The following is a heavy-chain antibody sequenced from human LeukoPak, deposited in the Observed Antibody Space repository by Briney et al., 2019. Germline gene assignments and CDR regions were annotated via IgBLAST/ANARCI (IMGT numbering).Heavy chain of an antibody. D-gene: IGHD4-17*01. J-gene: IGHJ5*02. CDR2: IIPIFGTA. V-gene: IGHV1-69*06. CDR1: GGTFSSYA. Sequence: SVKVSCKASGGTFSSYAISWVRQAPGQGLEWMGGIIPIFGTANYAQRFQGRVTITADKSTSTAYMELSSLRSEDTAVYYCARDGRRRLDYGDSENWFDPWGQGTLVTVSS. CDR3: ARDGRRRLDYGDSENWFDP.